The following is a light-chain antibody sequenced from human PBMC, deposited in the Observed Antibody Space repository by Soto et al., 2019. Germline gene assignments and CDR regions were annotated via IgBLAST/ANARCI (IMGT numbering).Light chain of an antibody. J-gene: IGKJ4*01. V-gene: IGKV3-15*01. Sequence: EIVMTQSPATLSVSPGDRATPSCRASQSVSSNLAWYQQKPGQAPRLLIYGASTRATGIPARFSGSGSGTVFALTISSLQSEDFAFYYCQQYSYRHSFGGGTRVEIK. CDR1: QSVSSN. CDR2: GAS. CDR3: QQYSYRHS.